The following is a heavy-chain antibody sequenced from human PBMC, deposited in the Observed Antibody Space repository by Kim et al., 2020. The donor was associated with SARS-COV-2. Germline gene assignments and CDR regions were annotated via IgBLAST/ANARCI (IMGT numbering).Heavy chain of an antibody. CDR3: ARDRGGSGNYLDF. D-gene: IGHD3-10*01. Sequence: YYADDVEGRFIISRDDSKYTLYLQMNNLRAEDTALYYCARDRGGSGNYLDFWGQGTQVTLSS. V-gene: IGHV3-30*01. J-gene: IGHJ4*02.